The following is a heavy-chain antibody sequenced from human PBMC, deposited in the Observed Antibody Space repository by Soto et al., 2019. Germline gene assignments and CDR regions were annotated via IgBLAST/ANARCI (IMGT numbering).Heavy chain of an antibody. CDR1: GGSISSYY. Sequence: SETLSLTCTVSGGSISSYYWSWIRQPPGKGLEWIGYIYYSGSTNYNPSLKSRVTISVDTSKNQFSLKLSSVTAADTAVYYCASDGEAAAGTWGGFYYYYGMDVWGQGTTVTVSS. V-gene: IGHV4-59*01. D-gene: IGHD6-13*01. CDR2: IYYSGST. J-gene: IGHJ6*02. CDR3: ASDGEAAAGTWGGFYYYYGMDV.